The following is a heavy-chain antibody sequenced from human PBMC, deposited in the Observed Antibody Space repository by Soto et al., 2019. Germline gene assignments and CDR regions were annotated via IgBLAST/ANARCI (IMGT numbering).Heavy chain of an antibody. J-gene: IGHJ6*03. CDR2: ISYTGST. D-gene: IGHD3-3*01. CDR3: ARTFWSGLRLDYYYMDV. CDR1: GDSLRNYY. V-gene: IGHV4-59*08. Sequence: SETLCLTCTVSGDSLRNYYWSWIRQPPGKGPEWIGYISYTGSTNYSPSLRSLVTISVDTSKNQFSLRLGSVTAADTAVYHCARTFWSGLRLDYYYMDVWGKGTTVTVSS.